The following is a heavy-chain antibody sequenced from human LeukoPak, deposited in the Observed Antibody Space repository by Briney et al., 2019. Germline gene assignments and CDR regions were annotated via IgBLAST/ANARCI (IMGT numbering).Heavy chain of an antibody. CDR1: GFDFNVYA. CDR3: AKGGPLGDTNRFDH. J-gene: IGHJ4*02. D-gene: IGHD5-18*01. CDR2: LAYDGTNQ. Sequence: GRSLTLSCVTSGFDFNVYAMHWVRHSPGKGLEWVALLAYDGTNQYYADFVKGRFTISRDNSRNTVFLQMNSLRPQDTAIYYCAKGGPLGDTNRFDHWGQGTLVTVSS. V-gene: IGHV3-30*04.